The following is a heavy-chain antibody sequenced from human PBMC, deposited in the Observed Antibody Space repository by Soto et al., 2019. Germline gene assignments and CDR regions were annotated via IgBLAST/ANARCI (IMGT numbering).Heavy chain of an antibody. CDR3: ARGGKGAARLGRGPRYYYGMDV. D-gene: IGHD6-6*01. J-gene: IGHJ6*02. Sequence: SETLSLTCAVYGGSFSGYYWSWIRQPPGKGLEWIGEINHSGSTNYNPSLKSRVTISVDTSKNQFSLKLSSVTAADTAVYYCARGGKGAARLGRGPRYYYGMDVWGQGTTVTVSS. CDR1: GGSFSGYY. CDR2: INHSGST. V-gene: IGHV4-34*01.